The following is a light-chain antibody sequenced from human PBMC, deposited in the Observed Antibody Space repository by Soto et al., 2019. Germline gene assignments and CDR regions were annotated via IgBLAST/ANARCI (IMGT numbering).Light chain of an antibody. Sequence: EIVLTQSPATLSLSPGERATLSCRASQSVSSYLAWYQQKPGQAPRLLIYDASNRATGVPARFSGSGSGTDFTLTLSRLEPEDFAVYYCQQRSNWPRITFGPGTKVDIK. CDR1: QSVSSY. J-gene: IGKJ3*01. V-gene: IGKV3-11*01. CDR2: DAS. CDR3: QQRSNWPRIT.